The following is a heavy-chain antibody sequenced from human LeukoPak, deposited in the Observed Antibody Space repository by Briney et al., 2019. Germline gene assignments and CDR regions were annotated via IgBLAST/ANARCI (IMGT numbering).Heavy chain of an antibody. Sequence: RPSETLSLTCAVYGGSFSGYYWSWIRQPPGKGLEWIGEINHSGSTNYNPSLKSRVTISVDTSKNQFSLKLSSVTAADTAVYYCARVRRYCSGGSCYYFDYWGQGTLVTVSS. CDR3: ARVRRYCSGGSCYYFDY. CDR1: GGSFSGYY. CDR2: INHSGST. J-gene: IGHJ4*02. D-gene: IGHD2-15*01. V-gene: IGHV4-34*01.